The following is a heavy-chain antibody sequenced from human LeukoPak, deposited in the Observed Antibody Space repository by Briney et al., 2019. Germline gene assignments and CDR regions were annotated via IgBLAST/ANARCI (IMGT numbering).Heavy chain of an antibody. V-gene: IGHV1-69*04. CDR1: GGTFTSYA. Sequence: SVKVSCKASGGTFTSYAISWVRQAPGQGLEWMGRIIPILGIANYAQKFQGRVTITADKSTSTAYMELSSLRSEDTAVYYCAREWMVRGVIDYWGQGTLVTVSS. D-gene: IGHD3-10*01. J-gene: IGHJ4*02. CDR3: AREWMVRGVIDY. CDR2: IIPILGIA.